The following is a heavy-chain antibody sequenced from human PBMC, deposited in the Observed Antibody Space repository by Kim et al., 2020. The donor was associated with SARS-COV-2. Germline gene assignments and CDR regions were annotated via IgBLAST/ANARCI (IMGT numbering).Heavy chain of an antibody. V-gene: IGHV4-59*01. D-gene: IGHD5-18*01. CDR3: ARESIDTAMFTSDAFDI. J-gene: IGHJ3*02. Sequence: SETLSLTCTVSGGSISSYYWSWIRQPPGKGLEWIGYIYYSGSTNYNPSLKSRVTISVDTSKNQFSLKLSSVTAADTAVYYCARESIDTAMFTSDAFDIWG. CDR2: IYYSGST. CDR1: GGSISSYY.